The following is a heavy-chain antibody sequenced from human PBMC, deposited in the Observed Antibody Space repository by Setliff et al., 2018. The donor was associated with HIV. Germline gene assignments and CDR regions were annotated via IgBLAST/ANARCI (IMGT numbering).Heavy chain of an antibody. CDR3: ARDHGMWDYGGNFLLREYFHH. CDR1: GGSISSYY. J-gene: IGHJ1*01. D-gene: IGHD4-17*01. CDR2: IYYSGST. Sequence: PSETLSLTCTVSGGSISSYYWSWIRQPPGKGLEWIGYIYYSGSTNYNPSLKSRVTISVDTSKNQFSLKLSSVTAADTAVYYCARDHGMWDYGGNFLLREYFHHLGQGTLVTVSS. V-gene: IGHV4-59*12.